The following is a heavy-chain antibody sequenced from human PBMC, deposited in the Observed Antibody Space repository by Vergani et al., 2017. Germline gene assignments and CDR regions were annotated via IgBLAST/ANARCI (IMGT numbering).Heavy chain of an antibody. CDR1: GGSISSSSYY. D-gene: IGHD3-9*01. Sequence: QVQLQESGPGLVKPSETLSLTCTVSGGSISSSSYYWGWIRQPPGKGLEWIGYIYYSGSTNYNPSLKSRVTISVDTSKNQFSLKLSSVTAADTAVYYCARGGYYDILTGPGYFDYWGQGTLVTVSS. CDR2: IYYSGST. V-gene: IGHV4-61*01. CDR3: ARGGYYDILTGPGYFDY. J-gene: IGHJ4*02.